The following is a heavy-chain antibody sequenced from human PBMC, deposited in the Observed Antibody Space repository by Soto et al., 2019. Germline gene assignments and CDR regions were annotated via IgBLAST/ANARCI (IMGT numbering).Heavy chain of an antibody. V-gene: IGHV3-23*01. J-gene: IGHJ4*02. D-gene: IGHD3-22*01. Sequence: GSLRLSCAASGFTFSIYAMTWVRQSPGKGLEWVSSMSRTGDNTYYADSVKGRFTISRDNSKNTLYLQMNSLRAEDTAIYYCAKDQSNSNPLYYFDFWGPGTLVTVSS. CDR1: GFTFSIYA. CDR3: AKDQSNSNPLYYFDF. CDR2: MSRTGDNT.